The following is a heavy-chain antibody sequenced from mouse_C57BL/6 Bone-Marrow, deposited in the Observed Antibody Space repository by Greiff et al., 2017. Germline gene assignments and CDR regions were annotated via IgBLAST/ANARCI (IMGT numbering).Heavy chain of an antibody. Sequence: EVQLVESGPGMVKPSQSLSLTCTVTGYSITSGYDWHWIRHFPGNKLEWMGYISYSGSTHYIPSLKSRISITHDTSKNHFFLKLNSVTTEDTATYYCARRFSLLACFAYWGQGTLVTVSA. V-gene: IGHV3-1*01. J-gene: IGHJ3*01. CDR2: ISYSGST. CDR1: GYSITSGYD. CDR3: ARRFSLLACFAY. D-gene: IGHD2-10*01.